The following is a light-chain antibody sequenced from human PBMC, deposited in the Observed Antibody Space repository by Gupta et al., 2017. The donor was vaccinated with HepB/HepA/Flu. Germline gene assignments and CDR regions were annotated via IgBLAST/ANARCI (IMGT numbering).Light chain of an antibody. CDR3: AAWDDSLNGWV. Sequence: QSVLTQSPSASGTHGQRVTISCSGSSSNIGNNPVTWYQKLPGTAPKLLIYNNNQRPSGVPDRFSGSKSGTSASLAISGLQSEDEADYYCAAWDDSLNGWVFGGGTKLTVL. CDR2: NNN. J-gene: IGLJ3*02. CDR1: SSNIGNNP. V-gene: IGLV1-44*01.